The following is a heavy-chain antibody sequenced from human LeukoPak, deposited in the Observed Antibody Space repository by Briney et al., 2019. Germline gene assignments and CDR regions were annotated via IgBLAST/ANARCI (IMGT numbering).Heavy chain of an antibody. CDR1: GGSISRGGYS. CDR2: IYHSGST. V-gene: IGHV4-30-2*01. CDR3: ARGAPHFDY. Sequence: PSETLSLTCAVSGGSISRGGYSWSWIRQPPGKGLEWIGYIYHSGSTYYNPSLKSRVTISVDRSKNRFSLKLSSVTAADTAVYYCARGAPHFDYWGQGTLVTVSS. J-gene: IGHJ4*02.